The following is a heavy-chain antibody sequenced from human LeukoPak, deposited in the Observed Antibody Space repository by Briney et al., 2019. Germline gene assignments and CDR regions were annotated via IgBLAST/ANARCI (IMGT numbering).Heavy chain of an antibody. CDR3: ARGILADY. CDR2: INHSGST. CDR1: GGSFSGYY. J-gene: IGHJ4*02. V-gene: IGHV4-34*01. Sequence: SETLSLTCAVYGGSFSGYYWSWVPQPPGKGLEWIGEINHSGSTNYNPSLKSRVTISVDTSKNQFSLKLSSVTAADTAVYYCARGILADYWGQGTLVTVSS. D-gene: IGHD3-9*01.